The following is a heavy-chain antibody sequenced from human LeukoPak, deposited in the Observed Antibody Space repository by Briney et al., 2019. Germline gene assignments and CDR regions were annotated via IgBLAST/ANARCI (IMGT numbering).Heavy chain of an antibody. CDR1: GFSFSNYG. J-gene: IGHJ4*02. D-gene: IGHD3-16*02. CDR3: AKEGYVWGSYRGHFDY. Sequence: PGGSLRLSCAATGFSFSNYGMHWVRQAPGKGLEWVAFIRIDGSDKYYADSVKGRFTFSRDNPKNTLYLQMNSLRAEDTAVYYCAKEGYVWGSYRGHFDYWGQGTLVTVSS. CDR2: IRIDGSDK. V-gene: IGHV3-30*02.